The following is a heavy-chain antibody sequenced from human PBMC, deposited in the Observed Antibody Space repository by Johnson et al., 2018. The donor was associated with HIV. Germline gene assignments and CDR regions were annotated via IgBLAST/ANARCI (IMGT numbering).Heavy chain of an antibody. CDR1: GFTFSDYY. D-gene: IGHD6-25*01. J-gene: IGHJ3*02. Sequence: QVQLVESGGGLVKPGGSLRLSCAASGFTFSDYYMSWIRQAPGKGLEWVSYISSSGSITYSADSVQGRFTVSRDNAKNSLYLQMNSLRADDTAVYYCARVLRGYDAFDIWGQGTRVTVSS. V-gene: IGHV3-11*04. CDR3: ARVLRGYDAFDI. CDR2: ISSSGSIT.